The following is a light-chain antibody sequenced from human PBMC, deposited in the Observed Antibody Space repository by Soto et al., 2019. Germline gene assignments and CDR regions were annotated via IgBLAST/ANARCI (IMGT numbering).Light chain of an antibody. CDR1: QAISKY. V-gene: IGKV1-33*01. CDR3: QQYNNLPYT. Sequence: DIQMTQSPSSLSASLGDRVTITCQASQAISKYLHWYHQRPGKAPILVIYDASNLEAGAPSRFSGGGSGTSFTLTISCLQPEDIGTYFCQQYNNLPYTFGQGTKLDIK. J-gene: IGKJ2*01. CDR2: DAS.